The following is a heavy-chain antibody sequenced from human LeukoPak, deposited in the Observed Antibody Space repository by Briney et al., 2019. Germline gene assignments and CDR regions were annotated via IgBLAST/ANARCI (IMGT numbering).Heavy chain of an antibody. Sequence: GGSLRLSCAASGFTVSSNYMSWVRQAPGKGLEWVSVIYSGGSTYYADSVKGRFTISRHNSKNTLYLQMNSLRAGDTAVYYCARDHVYYYGSGRIPSGYYGMDVWGQGTTVTVSS. CDR2: IYSGGST. CDR1: GFTVSSNY. CDR3: ARDHVYYYGSGRIPSGYYGMDV. V-gene: IGHV3-53*04. J-gene: IGHJ6*02. D-gene: IGHD3-10*01.